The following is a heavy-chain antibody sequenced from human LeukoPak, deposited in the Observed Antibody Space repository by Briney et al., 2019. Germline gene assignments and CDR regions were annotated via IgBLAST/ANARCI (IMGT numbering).Heavy chain of an antibody. CDR2: IKQDGSEK. CDR3: ARLIVGAIDY. CDR1: GFTFSTYW. D-gene: IGHD1-26*01. J-gene: IGHJ4*01. Sequence: GGSLRLSCAASGFTFSTYWMTWVRQAPGKGLEWVASIKQDGSEKYYVDSVKGPFTISRDNAKNSLYLQMNSLRAEDTAVYYCARLIVGAIDYWGQGTLVTVSS. V-gene: IGHV3-7*01.